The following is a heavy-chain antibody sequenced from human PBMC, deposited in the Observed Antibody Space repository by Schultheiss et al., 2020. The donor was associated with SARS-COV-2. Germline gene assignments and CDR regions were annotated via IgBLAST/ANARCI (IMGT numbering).Heavy chain of an antibody. J-gene: IGHJ6*02. D-gene: IGHD6-13*01. CDR1: GGSISSYY. CDR3: ARDLKNHMLVSNYYYYGMDV. CDR2: IYTSGST. V-gene: IGHV4-4*07. Sequence: SQTLSLTCTVSGGSISSYYWSWIRQPAGKGLEWIGRIYTSGSTNYNPSLKSRVTMSVDTSKNQFSLKLSSVTAADTAVYYCARDLKNHMLVSNYYYYGMDVWGQGTTVTVSS.